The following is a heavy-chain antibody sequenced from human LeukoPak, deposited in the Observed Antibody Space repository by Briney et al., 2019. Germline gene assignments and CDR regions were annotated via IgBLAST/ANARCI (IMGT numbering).Heavy chain of an antibody. D-gene: IGHD5-18*01. Sequence: GGSLRLSCAASGFTFSSYAMSWVRQAPGKGLEWVSAISGSGGSTYYADSVKGRFTISRDNSKNSLYLQMNSLRAEDTAVYYCARQYSYGQYHYYGMDVWGQGTTVTVSS. J-gene: IGHJ6*02. CDR1: GFTFSSYA. CDR2: ISGSGGST. V-gene: IGHV3-23*01. CDR3: ARQYSYGQYHYYGMDV.